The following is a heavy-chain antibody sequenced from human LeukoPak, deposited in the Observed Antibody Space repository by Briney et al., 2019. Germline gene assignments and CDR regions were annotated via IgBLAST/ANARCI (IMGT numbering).Heavy chain of an antibody. Sequence: GASVKVSCKASGHTFTRHGISWVRQAPGQGLEWMGWISAYNGNTNYAQKVQGRVTMTTDTSTSTAYMELRSLRSDDTAVYYCAREGWGTYSSGPYYFDYWGLGTLVTVSS. V-gene: IGHV1-18*04. CDR2: ISAYNGNT. CDR3: AREGWGTYSSGPYYFDY. D-gene: IGHD6-19*01. CDR1: GHTFTRHG. J-gene: IGHJ4*02.